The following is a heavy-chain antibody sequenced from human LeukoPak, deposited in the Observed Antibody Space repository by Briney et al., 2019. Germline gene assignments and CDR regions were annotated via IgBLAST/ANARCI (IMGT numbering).Heavy chain of an antibody. CDR2: IIPILGIA. CDR3: ARVGEAEYCSSTSCYIY. D-gene: IGHD2-2*02. CDR1: GYTFTSYA. Sequence: SVKVSCKASGYTFTSYAISWVRPAPGQGLEWMGRIIPILGIANYAQKFQGRVTITADKSTSTAYMELSSLRSEDTAVYYCARVGEAEYCSSTSCYIYWGQGTLVTVSS. J-gene: IGHJ4*02. V-gene: IGHV1-69*04.